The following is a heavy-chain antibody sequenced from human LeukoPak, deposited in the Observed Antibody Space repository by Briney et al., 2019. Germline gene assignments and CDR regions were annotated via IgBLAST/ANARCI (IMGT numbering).Heavy chain of an antibody. Sequence: ASVKVSCKASGYTFTSYGISWVRQAPGQGLEWMGWISAYNGNTNYAQKFQGRVTMTRNTSISTAYMELSSLRSEDTAVYYCARVGCSSTSCYMVEAFDIWGQGTMVTVSS. CDR2: ISAYNGNT. V-gene: IGHV1-18*01. D-gene: IGHD2-2*02. CDR1: GYTFTSYG. CDR3: ARVGCSSTSCYMVEAFDI. J-gene: IGHJ3*02.